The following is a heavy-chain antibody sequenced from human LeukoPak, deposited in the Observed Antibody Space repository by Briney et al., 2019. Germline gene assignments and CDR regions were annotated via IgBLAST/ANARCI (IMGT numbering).Heavy chain of an antibody. J-gene: IGHJ4*02. Sequence: ASVKVSCKASGFTFTSSAMHWVRQAPGKGLEWMGGFDPEDGETIYAQKFQGRVTMTEDTSTDTAYMELSSLRSEDTAVYYCATDPGSYYNFDYWGQGTLVTVSS. V-gene: IGHV1-24*01. CDR3: ATDPGSYYNFDY. CDR1: GFTFTSSA. D-gene: IGHD1-26*01. CDR2: FDPEDGET.